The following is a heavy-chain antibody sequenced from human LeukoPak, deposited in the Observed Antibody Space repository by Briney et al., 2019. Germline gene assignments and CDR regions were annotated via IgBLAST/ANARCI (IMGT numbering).Heavy chain of an antibody. D-gene: IGHD6-19*01. CDR2: IIPIFGTA. CDR3: ASNLKAVAGTRGVYYFDY. V-gene: IGHV1-69*13. Sequence: SVKVSCKASGGTFSSYAISWVRQAPGQGLEWMGGIIPIFGTANYAQKFQGRVTITADESTSTAYMELSSLRSEDTAVYYCASNLKAVAGTRGVYYFDYWGQGTLVTVSS. CDR1: GGTFSSYA. J-gene: IGHJ4*02.